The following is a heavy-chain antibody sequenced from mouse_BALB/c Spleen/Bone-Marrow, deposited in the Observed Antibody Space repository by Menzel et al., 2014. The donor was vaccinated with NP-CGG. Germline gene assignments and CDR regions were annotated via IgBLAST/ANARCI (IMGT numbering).Heavy chain of an antibody. CDR1: GYTFTNYW. CDR3: AREVRRYFDV. D-gene: IGHD2-14*01. V-gene: IGHV1-63*02. J-gene: IGHJ1*01. CDR2: IYPGGGYT. Sequence: QSGAELVRPGTSVKISCKASGYTFTNYWLGWVKQRPGHGLEWIGDIYPGGGYTNYNEKFKGKATQTADTSSSTQYLMLSSLTSEDSAVYFCAREVRRYFDVWGAGTTVTVSS.